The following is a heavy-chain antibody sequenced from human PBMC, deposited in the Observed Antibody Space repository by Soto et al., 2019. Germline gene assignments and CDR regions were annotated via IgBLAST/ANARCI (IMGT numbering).Heavy chain of an antibody. V-gene: IGHV3-23*01. D-gene: IGHD3-3*01. Sequence: GGSLRLSCAASGFTFSSYAMSWVRQAPGKGLEWVSAISGSGGSTYYADSVKGRFTISRDNSKNTLCLQMNSLRAEDTAVYYCAKGASAYDFWSGSHPFDYWGQGTLVTVSS. CDR1: GFTFSSYA. CDR2: ISGSGGST. CDR3: AKGASAYDFWSGSHPFDY. J-gene: IGHJ4*02.